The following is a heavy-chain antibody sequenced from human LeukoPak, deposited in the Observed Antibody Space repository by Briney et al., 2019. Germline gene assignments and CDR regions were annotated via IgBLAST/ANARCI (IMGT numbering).Heavy chain of an antibody. Sequence: ASVKVSCKASGYTFTSYYMHWVRQAPGQGLEWMGIINPSGGSTSYAQKFQGRVTITADESTSTAYMELSSLRSEDTAVYYCASYPYTGYSSGWYGNYWGQGTLVTVSS. J-gene: IGHJ4*02. CDR1: GYTFTSYY. CDR3: ASYPYTGYSSGWYGNY. D-gene: IGHD6-19*01. CDR2: INPSGGST. V-gene: IGHV1-46*01.